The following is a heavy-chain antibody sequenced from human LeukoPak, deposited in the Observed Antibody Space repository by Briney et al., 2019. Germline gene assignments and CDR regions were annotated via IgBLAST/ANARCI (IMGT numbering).Heavy chain of an antibody. CDR1: GFTFSTYA. CDR2: IRGDATST. D-gene: IGHD1-26*01. CDR3: ARGNRGATASHDFDY. Sequence: GGSLRLSCAASGFTFSTYAMSWVRQAPGKGLEWVSSIRGDATSTYSADSVKGRFAISRDNSKNTLYLQMSGLRAEDTAVYYCARGNRGATASHDFDYWGQGTLVTVSS. V-gene: IGHV3-23*01. J-gene: IGHJ4*02.